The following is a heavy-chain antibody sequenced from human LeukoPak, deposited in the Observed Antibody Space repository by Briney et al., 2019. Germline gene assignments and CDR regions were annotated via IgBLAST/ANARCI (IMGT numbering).Heavy chain of an antibody. CDR1: GFIFSNFW. CDR2: INQDGTDQ. CDR3: ARDIRLRNVYYFDY. Sequence: GGSLRLSCAASGFIFSNFWMTWVRQAPGKGLEWVANINQDGTDQYYMDSVKGRFTISRDNSKNTLYLQMNSLRAEDTAVYYCARDIRLRNVYYFDYWGQGTLVTVSS. V-gene: IGHV3-7*01. D-gene: IGHD1-1*01. J-gene: IGHJ4*02.